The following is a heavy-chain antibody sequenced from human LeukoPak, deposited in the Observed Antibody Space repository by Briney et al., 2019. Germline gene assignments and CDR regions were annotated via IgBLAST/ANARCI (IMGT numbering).Heavy chain of an antibody. CDR2: IYDSGST. V-gene: IGHV4-39*01. Sequence: PSETLSLTCTVSGASISSSIYYWGWIRQPPGKGLEWIGSIYDSGSTYYNPSLKSRVTISVDTSKNQFSLKLSSVTAADTAVYYCARQERYCSNGVCLKHFDYWGQGTLVTVSS. J-gene: IGHJ4*02. CDR3: ARQERYCSNGVCLKHFDY. CDR1: GASISSSIYY. D-gene: IGHD2-8*01.